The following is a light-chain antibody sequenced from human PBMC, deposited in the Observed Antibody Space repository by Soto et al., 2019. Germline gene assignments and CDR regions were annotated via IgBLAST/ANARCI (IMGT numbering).Light chain of an antibody. CDR1: GSDVGYYNY. CDR3: TSFTATSTYV. CDR2: EVS. J-gene: IGLJ1*01. Sequence: QSVLTQPASVSGSPGQSITISCTGTGSDVGYYNYVSWYQHHPGKAPKVMIYEVSNRPSGVSNRFSGSKSGNTASLTISGLQAEDEADYYCTSFTATSTYVFGTGTKVTV. V-gene: IGLV2-14*01.